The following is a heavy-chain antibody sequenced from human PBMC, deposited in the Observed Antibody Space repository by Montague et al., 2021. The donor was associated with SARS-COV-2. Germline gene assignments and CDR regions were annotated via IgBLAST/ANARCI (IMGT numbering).Heavy chain of an antibody. D-gene: IGHD2-15*01. CDR3: ARMRRRGGSVLDDPFDI. CDR1: GDSISHYY. Sequence: SETLSLTCTVSGDSISHYYWGWIRQPPGRGLEWIAHFSNNGDTRYSPSLKSRVTISTDTSKNQVALTMTNVDPADTGTYFCARMRRRGGSVLDDPFDIWGQGTFVTVSS. J-gene: IGHJ3*02. V-gene: IGHV4-59*01. CDR2: FSNNGDT.